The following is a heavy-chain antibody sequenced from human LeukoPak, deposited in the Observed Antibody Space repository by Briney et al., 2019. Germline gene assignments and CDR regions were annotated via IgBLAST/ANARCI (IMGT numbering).Heavy chain of an antibody. V-gene: IGHV4-39*01. Sequence: SETLSLTYTVSGGSIRSDSYYWAWIRQPPGKGLDWIASIYYSGSTYYNPSLKSRVTISVDTSRNQFSLKLSSVTAADTAVYYCASLAVAGLSEGYWGQGTLVIVSS. J-gene: IGHJ4*02. CDR3: ASLAVAGLSEGY. CDR2: IYYSGST. CDR1: GGSIRSDSYY. D-gene: IGHD6-19*01.